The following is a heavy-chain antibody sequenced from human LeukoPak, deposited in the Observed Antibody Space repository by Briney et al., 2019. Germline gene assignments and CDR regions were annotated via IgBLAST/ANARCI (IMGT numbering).Heavy chain of an antibody. CDR3: AKDRIGYSGSYPFDY. J-gene: IGHJ4*02. V-gene: IGHV3-23*01. D-gene: IGHD1-26*01. CDR1: GFTFSSYA. CDR2: ISGSGGST. Sequence: PGGSLRLSCAASGFTFSSYAMSWVRQAPGKGLEWVSAISGSGGSTYYADSVKGRFTISRDNSKNTLYLQMNSLRAKDTAVYYCAKDRIGYSGSYPFDYWGQGTLVTVSS.